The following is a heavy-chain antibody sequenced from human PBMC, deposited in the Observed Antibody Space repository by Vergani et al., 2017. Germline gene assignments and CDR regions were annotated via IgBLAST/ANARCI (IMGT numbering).Heavy chain of an antibody. CDR1: DSSIMTNPY. V-gene: IGHV4-38-2*01. CDR3: ARVNTETNGHLYNYYYMDV. D-gene: IGHD4-11*01. Sequence: QVQLQESGPGLVKPSETLTLTCDVSDSSIMTNPYWGWFRQSPGKGLEWIGCIHHSGDTHYNSSLKSRVSISIVSSSKFSLSLTSVTAADTAIYYCARVNTETNGHLYNYYYMDVWVQGTAVTVS. J-gene: IGHJ6*03. CDR2: IHHSGDT.